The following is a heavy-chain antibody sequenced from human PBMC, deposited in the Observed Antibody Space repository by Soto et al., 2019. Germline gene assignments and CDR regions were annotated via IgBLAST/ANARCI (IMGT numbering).Heavy chain of an antibody. CDR3: ATGVGNLRNRFDP. D-gene: IGHD1-26*01. J-gene: IGHJ5*02. CDR2: ISAYNGNT. CDR1: GYTFTSYG. V-gene: IGHV1-18*01. Sequence: QVQLVQSGGEVKNPGASVKVSCKASGYTFTSYGISWVRQAPGQGLEWMGRISAYNGNTNYAQKLQGRVTMTTDKSPSTDYRERRILRSDDTAVYYCATGVGNLRNRFDPCGQGTLVTGSS.